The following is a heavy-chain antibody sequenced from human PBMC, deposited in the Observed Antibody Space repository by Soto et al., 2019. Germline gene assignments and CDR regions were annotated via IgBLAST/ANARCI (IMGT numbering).Heavy chain of an antibody. Sequence: PGGSLRLSCAASGFTFDDYGMSWVRQATGKGLEWVSAIGTAGDTYYPGSVKGRFTISRENAKNSLYLQMNSLRAGDTAVYYCARGEVTYFDHWGQGTLVTVSS. CDR3: ARGEVTYFDH. V-gene: IGHV3-13*01. CDR1: GFTFDDYG. CDR2: IGTAGDT. D-gene: IGHD4-4*01. J-gene: IGHJ4*02.